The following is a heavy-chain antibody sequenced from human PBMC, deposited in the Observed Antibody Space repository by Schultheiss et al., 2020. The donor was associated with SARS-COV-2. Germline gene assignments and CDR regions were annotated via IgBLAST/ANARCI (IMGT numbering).Heavy chain of an antibody. CDR3: ARDLASTSNWEFDY. CDR2: INPNSGGT. Sequence: ASVKVSCKASGYTFTGYYMHWVRQAPGQGLEWMGWINPNSGGTNYAQKFQGWVTMTRDTSISTAYMELTRLTSDDTALYYCARDLASTSNWEFDYWGQGTLVTVSS. J-gene: IGHJ4*02. D-gene: IGHD1-26*01. V-gene: IGHV1-2*04. CDR1: GYTFTGYY.